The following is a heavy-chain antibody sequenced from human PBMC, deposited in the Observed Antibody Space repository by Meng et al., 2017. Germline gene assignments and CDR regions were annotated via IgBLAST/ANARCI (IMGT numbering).Heavy chain of an antibody. D-gene: IGHD6-13*01. J-gene: IGHJ4*02. CDR2: IDPKRGDT. CDR1: GYNFPDYW. V-gene: IGHV1-2*06. Sequence: SVKVSCKPSGYNFPDYWLHWVRRAPGQGREWMGRIDPKRGDTHYAQRFQGRVNMTGATSISTAYVELSGLKSDDTAMYYCVRNEDISAAGKLFGDYWGQGTMVTVSS. CDR3: VRNEDISAAGKLFGDY.